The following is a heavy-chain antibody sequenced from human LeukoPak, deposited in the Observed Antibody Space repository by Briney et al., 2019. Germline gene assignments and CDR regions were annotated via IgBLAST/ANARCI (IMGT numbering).Heavy chain of an antibody. Sequence: GASVKVSCKVAGYTLTEVSMHWVRQAPGKGLEWMGGFDPEDGETIYAQKFQGRVTMTEDTSTDTAYMELSSLRSEDTAVYYCATSSNYGNYEAFDYWGQGTLVTVSS. CDR2: FDPEDGET. CDR3: ATSSNYGNYEAFDY. J-gene: IGHJ4*02. CDR1: GYTLTEVS. D-gene: IGHD4-11*01. V-gene: IGHV1-24*01.